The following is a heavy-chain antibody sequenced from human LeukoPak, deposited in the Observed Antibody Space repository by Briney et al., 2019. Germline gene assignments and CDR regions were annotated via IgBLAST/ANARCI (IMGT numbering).Heavy chain of an antibody. CDR1: GFTFDDYT. D-gene: IGHD1-14*01. Sequence: PGGSLRLSCAASGFTFDDYTMHWVRQAPGKGLEWVSLISWDGGSTNYADSVKGRFTISRDNSKNSLYLQMNSLRTEDTALYYCAKDGKPGYYYYYYMDVWGKGTTVTVSS. CDR3: AKDGKPGYYYYYYMDV. J-gene: IGHJ6*03. V-gene: IGHV3-43*01. CDR2: ISWDGGST.